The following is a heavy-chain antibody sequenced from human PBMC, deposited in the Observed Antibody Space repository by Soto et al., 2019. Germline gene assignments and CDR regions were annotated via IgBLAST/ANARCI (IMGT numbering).Heavy chain of an antibody. CDR1: GFTFSSYW. V-gene: IGHV3-74*01. J-gene: IGHJ4*02. D-gene: IGHD3-22*01. CDR3: ARALTYYYDIDY. Sequence: EVQLVESGGGLVQPGGSLRLSCAASGFTFSSYWMHWVRQAPGKGLVWVSRINSDGSRTTYADSVKGRFTISRDNAKNMLHLQMNSLRDEDTAVYYCARALTYYYDIDYWGQGTLVTVFS. CDR2: INSDGSRT.